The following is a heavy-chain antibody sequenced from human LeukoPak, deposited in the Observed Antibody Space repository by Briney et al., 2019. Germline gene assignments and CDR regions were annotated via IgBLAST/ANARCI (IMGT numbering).Heavy chain of an antibody. D-gene: IGHD3-16*01. CDR1: GYTFTVYY. CDR2: INPNSGGT. J-gene: IGHJ5*01. CDR3: AMLMITFGGVIDS. V-gene: IGHV1-2*02. Sequence: ASVNVSCTASGYTFTVYYMHWVRQAPGQGLEWMGWINPNSGGTNYAQKFQGRVTMTRDTSISTAYMELSRLRCEGTALYHCAMLMITFGGVIDSWVQGTLVTVSS.